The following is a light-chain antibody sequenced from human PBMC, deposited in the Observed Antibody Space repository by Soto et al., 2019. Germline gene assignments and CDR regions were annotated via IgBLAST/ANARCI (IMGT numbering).Light chain of an antibody. CDR3: QHRNNWPLT. CDR2: DAS. J-gene: IGKJ4*01. CDR1: ENINTY. V-gene: IGKV3-11*01. Sequence: IVLTQSPATLSVSPGEAASLSCSASENINTYLAWYQQKPGQAPKLLIYDASNRATGIPARFSASGSGTDFTLTISSLEPEDFAVYYCQHRNNWPLTFGGGTKVVIK.